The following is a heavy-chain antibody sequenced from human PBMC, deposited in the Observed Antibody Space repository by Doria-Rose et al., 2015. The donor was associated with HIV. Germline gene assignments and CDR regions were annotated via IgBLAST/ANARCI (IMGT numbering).Heavy chain of an antibody. CDR1: GVSLSSPGMG. CDR2: IFSDDER. J-gene: IGHJ4*02. Sequence: QVQLVQSGPVLVKPTETLTLTCTVPGVSLSSPGMGVGWIRQPPGKALEWLANIFSDDERSYKTSLKSRLTISRGTSKSQVVLTMTDMDPVDTATYYCARIKSSRWYHKYYFDFWGQGTLVIVSA. D-gene: IGHD6-13*01. V-gene: IGHV2-26*01. CDR3: ARIKSSRWYHKYYFDF.